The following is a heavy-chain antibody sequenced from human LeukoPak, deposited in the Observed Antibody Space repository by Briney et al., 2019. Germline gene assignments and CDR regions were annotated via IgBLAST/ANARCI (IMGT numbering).Heavy chain of an antibody. V-gene: IGHV3-21*01. CDR1: GFTFSSYS. CDR2: ISSSSSYI. J-gene: IGHJ4*02. Sequence: GGSLRLSCAASGFTFSSYSMNWVRQAPGKGLEWVSSISSSSSYIYYADSVKGRFTISRDNAKNSLYLQMNSLRAEDTAVYYCAREFGSSGWPYYFDYWGQGTLVTVSS. D-gene: IGHD6-19*01. CDR3: AREFGSSGWPYYFDY.